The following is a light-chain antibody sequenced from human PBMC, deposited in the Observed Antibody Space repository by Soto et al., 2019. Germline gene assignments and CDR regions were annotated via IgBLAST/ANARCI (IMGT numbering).Light chain of an antibody. Sequence: EIVLTQSPGTLSLSPGERATLSCRASQSVSSSYLAWYQQKPGQAPRLLIYGASSRATGIPDRFSGSGSGTDFPLTISRLEPEDFAVSYCQPYGSSPLLTFGGGTQVEIK. CDR3: QPYGSSPLLT. CDR2: GAS. CDR1: QSVSSSY. J-gene: IGKJ4*01. V-gene: IGKV3-20*01.